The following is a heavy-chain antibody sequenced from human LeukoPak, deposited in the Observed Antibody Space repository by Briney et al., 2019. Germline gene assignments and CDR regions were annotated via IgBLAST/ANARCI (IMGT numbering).Heavy chain of an antibody. CDR3: ARIEYSGPLDY. V-gene: IGHV4-59*01. CDR2: IYYSGST. J-gene: IGHJ4*02. D-gene: IGHD1-26*01. Sequence: SETLSLTCTVSGGSISSYYWSWIRQPPGKGLEWIGYIYYSGSTNYNPSLKSRVTISVDTSKNQFSLKLSSVTAADTAVYYCARIEYSGPLDYWGQGTLVTVSS. CDR1: GGSISSYY.